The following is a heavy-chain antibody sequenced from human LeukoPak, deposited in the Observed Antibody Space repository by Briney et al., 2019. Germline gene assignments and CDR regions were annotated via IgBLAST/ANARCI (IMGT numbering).Heavy chain of an antibody. CDR3: AKDRGSSSWSANFYY. D-gene: IGHD6-13*01. J-gene: IGHJ4*02. CDR1: GCTFSSYA. Sequence: GGSLRLSCAASGCTFSSYAMSWVRQAPGKGLEWVSAISGSGGSTYYADSVKGRFTISRDNSKNTLYLQMNSLRAEDTAVYYCAKDRGSSSWSANFYYWGQGTLVTVSS. CDR2: ISGSGGST. V-gene: IGHV3-23*01.